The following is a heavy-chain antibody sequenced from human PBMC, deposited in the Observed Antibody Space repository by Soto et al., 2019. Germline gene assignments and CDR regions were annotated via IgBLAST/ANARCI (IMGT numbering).Heavy chain of an antibody. J-gene: IGHJ4*02. V-gene: IGHV3-74*01. D-gene: IGHD4-17*01. CDR2: INPDGTRT. CDR1: EFTFSHYW. CDR3: TKDTFGDRDS. Sequence: GGSLRLSFADSEFTFSHYWMHWVRQAPGKGLVWVSRINPDGTRTNYADSVKGRFTISRDNAKNTLYLQMNSLRGEDTAIYYCTKDTFGDRDSWRQGTLVTVSS.